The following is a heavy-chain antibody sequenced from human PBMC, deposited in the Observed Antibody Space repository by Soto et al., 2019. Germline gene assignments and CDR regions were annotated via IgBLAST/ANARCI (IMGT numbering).Heavy chain of an antibody. CDR2: ISSNGGST. CDR3: ARAYCSSTSCSIPPYYYYYMDV. Sequence: GGSLRLSCAASGFTFSSYAMHWVRQAPGKGLEYVSAISSNGGSTYYANSVKGRFTISRDNSKNTLYLQMGSLRAEDMAVYYCARAYCSSTSCSIPPYYYYYMDVWGKGTTVTVSS. V-gene: IGHV3-64*01. D-gene: IGHD2-2*01. J-gene: IGHJ6*03. CDR1: GFTFSSYA.